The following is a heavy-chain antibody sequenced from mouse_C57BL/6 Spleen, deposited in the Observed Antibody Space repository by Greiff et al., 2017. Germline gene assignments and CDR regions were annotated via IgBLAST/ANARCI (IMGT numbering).Heavy chain of an antibody. D-gene: IGHD1-1*01. CDR1: GYAFSSSW. CDR3: ASGSFYAMDY. CDR2: IYPGDGDT. J-gene: IGHJ4*01. V-gene: IGHV1-82*01. Sequence: QVQLQQSGPELVKPGASVKISCKASGYAFSSSWMNWVKQRPGKGLEWIGRIYPGDGDTNYNGKFKGKATLTADKSSSTAYMQLSSLTSEDSAVYFCASGSFYAMDYWGQGTSVTVSS.